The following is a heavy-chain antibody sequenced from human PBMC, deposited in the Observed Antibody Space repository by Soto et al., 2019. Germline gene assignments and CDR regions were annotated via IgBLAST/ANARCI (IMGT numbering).Heavy chain of an antibody. V-gene: IGHV3-33*01. D-gene: IGHD3-22*01. CDR2: IWYDGSNK. Sequence: QVQLVESGGGVVQPGRSLRLSCAASGFTFSSYGMHWVRQAPGKGLGWVAVIWYDGSNKYYADSVKGRFTISRDNSKNTLYLQMNSLRAEDTAVYYCARAHGLWSSGYYYFDYWGQGTLVTVSS. CDR1: GFTFSSYG. J-gene: IGHJ4*02. CDR3: ARAHGLWSSGYYYFDY.